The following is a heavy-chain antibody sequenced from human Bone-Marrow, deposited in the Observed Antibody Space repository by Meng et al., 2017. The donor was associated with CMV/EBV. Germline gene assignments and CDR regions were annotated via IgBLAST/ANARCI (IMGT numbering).Heavy chain of an antibody. J-gene: IGHJ4*02. D-gene: IGHD1-1*01. CDR1: GYTFTAHF. Sequence: ASVKVSCKASGYTFTAHFFHWVRQAPGQGLEWMGWIHPQRGYTNYAQQFQGRLTFTSDTSSNTGYMELTRLTSDDTAVYYCARDNNWGPDYWGQGTLVTVSS. CDR2: IHPQRGYT. V-gene: IGHV1-2*02. CDR3: ARDNNWGPDY.